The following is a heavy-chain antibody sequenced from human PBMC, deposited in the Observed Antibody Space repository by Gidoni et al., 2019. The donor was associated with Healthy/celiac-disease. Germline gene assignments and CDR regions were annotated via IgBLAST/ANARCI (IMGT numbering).Heavy chain of an antibody. CDR2: IYYSGRT. D-gene: IGHD3-10*01. J-gene: IGHJ6*02. Sequence: QVQLQESGPGLVKPSETLSLTCTVSGGSISSYYWSWIRQPPGKGLEWIWYIYYSGRTNYNPSLKSRVTISVDTSKNQFSLKLSSVTAADTAVYYCARHGIYGSGSYLLFYGMDVWGQGTTVTVSS. CDR3: ARHGIYGSGSYLLFYGMDV. V-gene: IGHV4-59*08. CDR1: GGSISSYY.